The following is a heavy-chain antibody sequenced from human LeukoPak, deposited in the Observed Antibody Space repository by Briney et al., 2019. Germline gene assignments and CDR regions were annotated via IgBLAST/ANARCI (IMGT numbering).Heavy chain of an antibody. J-gene: IGHJ5*02. V-gene: IGHV4-30-2*01. CDR1: GYSISSGYY. CDR3: ARGLFGELNWFDP. D-gene: IGHD3-10*01. Sequence: SETLSLTCAVSGYSISSGYYWSWIRQPPGKGLEWIGYIYHSGSTYYNPSLKSRVTISVDRSKNQFSLKLSSVTAADTAVYYCARGLFGELNWFDPWGQGTLVTVSS. CDR2: IYHSGST.